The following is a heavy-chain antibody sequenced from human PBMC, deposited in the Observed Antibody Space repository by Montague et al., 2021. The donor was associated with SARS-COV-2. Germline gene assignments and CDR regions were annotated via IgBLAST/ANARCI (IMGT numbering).Heavy chain of an antibody. CDR3: TRQASGYGVDY. V-gene: IGHV5-51*01. CDR2: IYPGDFDT. D-gene: IGHD5-12*01. Sequence: QSGAEVKKPGESLKISCKGSGYSFGSYWIGWVRQMPRKGLEWMGIIYPGDFDTRYSPSFQGQVTISADTSTTTAYLHWSTLKASDTAMYYCTRQASGYGVDYWGQGTQVTVSS. CDR1: GYSFGSYW. J-gene: IGHJ4*02.